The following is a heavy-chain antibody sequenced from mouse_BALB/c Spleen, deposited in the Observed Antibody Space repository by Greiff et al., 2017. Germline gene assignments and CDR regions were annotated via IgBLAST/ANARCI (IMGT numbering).Heavy chain of an antibody. Sequence: EVKVVESGGGLVQPGGSRKLSCAASGFTFSSFGMHWVRQAPEKGLEWVAYISSGSSTIYYADTVKGRFTISRDNPKNTLFLQMTSLRSEDTAMYYCAAPATYCALDYGGQGTSVTVSS. CDR2: ISSGSSTI. V-gene: IGHV5-17*02. CDR1: GFTFSSFG. D-gene: IGHD3-1*01. CDR3: AAPATYCALDY. J-gene: IGHJ4*01.